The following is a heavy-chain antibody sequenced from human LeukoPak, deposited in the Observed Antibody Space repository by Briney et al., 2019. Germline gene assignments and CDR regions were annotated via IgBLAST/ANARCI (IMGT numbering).Heavy chain of an antibody. CDR1: GFTFSSYA. V-gene: IGHV3-30-3*01. D-gene: IGHD3-22*01. CDR3: ARDSYGYYDSSGKYYFDY. Sequence: GGSLRLSCAASGFTFSSYAMHWVRQAPGKGLEWVAVISYDGSNKYYADSVKGRFTISRDNAKNSLYLQMNSLRAEDTAVYHCARDSYGYYDSSGKYYFDYWGQGTLVTVSS. CDR2: ISYDGSNK. J-gene: IGHJ4*02.